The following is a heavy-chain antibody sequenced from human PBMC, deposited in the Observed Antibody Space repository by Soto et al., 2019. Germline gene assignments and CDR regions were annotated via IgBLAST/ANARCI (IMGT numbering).Heavy chain of an antibody. CDR1: EFTFSSYS. CDR3: AKVAKVDLYSSDYGMDV. CDR2: ISGSGGST. Sequence: PGGSLRLSCAASEFTFSSYSMSWVRQAPGKGLEWVSAISGSGGSTYYADSVKGRFTISRDNSKNTLYMQMSSLRAEDTAVYYCAKVAKVDLYSSDYGMDVWGQGTTVTVSS. V-gene: IGHV3-23*01. J-gene: IGHJ6*02. D-gene: IGHD2-15*01.